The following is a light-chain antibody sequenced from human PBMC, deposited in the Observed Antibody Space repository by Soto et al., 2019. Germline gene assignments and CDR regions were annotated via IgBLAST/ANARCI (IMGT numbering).Light chain of an antibody. CDR1: QSVSSSY. J-gene: IGKJ4*01. V-gene: IGKV3-20*01. CDR3: QQYGRSPLLT. CDR2: GAS. Sequence: EIVLTQSPGTLSLSPGERATLSCRASQSVSSSYLAWYQQKLGQAPRLLIYGASIRATGIPDRFSGSGSGTDFTLTISRLEPEDFAVYYCQQYGRSPLLTFGGGTKVEIK.